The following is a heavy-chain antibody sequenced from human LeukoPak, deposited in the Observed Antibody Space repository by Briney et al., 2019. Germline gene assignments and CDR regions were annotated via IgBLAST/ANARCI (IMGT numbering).Heavy chain of an antibody. Sequence: GESLKISCKGSGYSFTSYWIGWVRQMPGKGLEWMGIIYPGDSDTRYSPSFKGQVTISADNSISTAYLQWGSLKASDTAMYYCARRPYDSSGYYRDDAFDIWGQGTMVTVSS. CDR3: ARRPYDSSGYYRDDAFDI. D-gene: IGHD3-22*01. CDR2: IYPGDSDT. CDR1: GYSFTSYW. J-gene: IGHJ3*02. V-gene: IGHV5-51*01.